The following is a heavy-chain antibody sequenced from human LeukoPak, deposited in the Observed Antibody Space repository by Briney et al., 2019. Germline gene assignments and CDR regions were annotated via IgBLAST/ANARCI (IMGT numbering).Heavy chain of an antibody. Sequence: ASVKVSCKASGYTFTSYGISWVRQAPGQGLEWMGSISGYNGNTNYAQKLQGRVTMTTDTSTSTAYMELKSLRSDDTAVYYCARADIRAIASSGWYGFDYWGQGTLVTVSS. J-gene: IGHJ4*02. D-gene: IGHD6-19*01. CDR3: ARADIRAIASSGWYGFDY. V-gene: IGHV1-18*01. CDR1: GYTFTSYG. CDR2: ISGYNGNT.